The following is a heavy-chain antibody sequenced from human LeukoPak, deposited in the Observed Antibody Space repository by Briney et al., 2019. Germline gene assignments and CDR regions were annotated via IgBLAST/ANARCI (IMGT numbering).Heavy chain of an antibody. D-gene: IGHD6-13*01. CDR1: GFTFTSYA. Sequence: PGGSLRLSCAASGFTFTSYAMGWVRQAPGKGLEWVSGITGNGGSTFYADSVKGRFIISRDNSKNTQYPQMKSLRAEDTAVYYCAKGSDSSSWSYYYYYGMDVWGQGTTVTVSS. CDR3: AKGSDSSSWSYYYYYGMDV. J-gene: IGHJ6*02. CDR2: ITGNGGST. V-gene: IGHV3-23*01.